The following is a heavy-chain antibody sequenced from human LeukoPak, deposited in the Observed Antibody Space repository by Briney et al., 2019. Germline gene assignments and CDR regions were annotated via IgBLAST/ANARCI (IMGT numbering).Heavy chain of an antibody. J-gene: IGHJ5*02. CDR2: ISYIGST. CDR3: ARDDYRGVTNFDP. CDR1: GGSISPYF. V-gene: IGHV4-59*01. D-gene: IGHD3-10*01. Sequence: PSETLSLTCTVSGGSISPYFWSWIRQPPGKGLEWIGYISYIGSTNYNPSLKSRVTISVDTSKNQFSLQLISVTAADTAVYYCARDDYRGVTNFDPWGQGTLVTVSS.